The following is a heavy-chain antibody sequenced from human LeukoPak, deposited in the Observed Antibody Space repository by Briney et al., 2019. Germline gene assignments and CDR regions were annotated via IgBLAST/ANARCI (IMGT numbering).Heavy chain of an antibody. Sequence: PGGSLRLSCAASGFIFSNYGMHWVRQAPGKGLEWVALIWYDGRDKYYVDSVKGRFTISRENAKNSLYLQMNSLRAGDTAVYYCARDGRFGRYYYGMDVWGQGTTVTVSS. D-gene: IGHD3-10*01. CDR3: ARDGRFGRYYYGMDV. V-gene: IGHV3-33*01. J-gene: IGHJ6*02. CDR2: IWYDGRDK. CDR1: GFIFSNYG.